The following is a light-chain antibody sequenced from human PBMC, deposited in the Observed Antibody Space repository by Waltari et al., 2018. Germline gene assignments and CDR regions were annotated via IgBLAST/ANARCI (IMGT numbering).Light chain of an antibody. CDR1: QSIGIN. Sequence: EVVMTQSPATLSVSPGEQVIPSCRTSQSIGINLAWYQHKPGQAPRLLIFETSTRATATPGRFSGSGSATEFTLTNISMQPEDFAVYYCQQYNTWPLTFGGGTKVEIK. J-gene: IGKJ4*01. CDR3: QQYNTWPLT. V-gene: IGKV3-15*01. CDR2: ETS.